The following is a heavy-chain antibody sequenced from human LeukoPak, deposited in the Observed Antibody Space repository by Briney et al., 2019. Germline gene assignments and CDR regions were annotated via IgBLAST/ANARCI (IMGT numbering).Heavy chain of an antibody. V-gene: IGHV3-30*02. Sequence: PGGSLRLSCAASGFTFSSYGMHWVRQAPGKGLEWVAFIRYDGSNKYYADSVKGRFTISRDNSKNTQYLQMNSLRAEDTAVYYCAKDRGYYYDSSGSDYWGQGTLVTVSS. D-gene: IGHD3-22*01. CDR1: GFTFSSYG. CDR2: IRYDGSNK. CDR3: AKDRGYYYDSSGSDY. J-gene: IGHJ4*02.